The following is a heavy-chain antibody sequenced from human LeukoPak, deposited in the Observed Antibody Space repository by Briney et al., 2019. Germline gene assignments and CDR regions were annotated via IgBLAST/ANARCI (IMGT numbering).Heavy chain of an antibody. D-gene: IGHD3-22*01. Sequence: VKVSCKASGYTFTSYGISWVRQAPGQGLEWMGWISAYNGNTNYAQKLQGRVTMTTDTSTSTAYMELRSLRSDDTAVYYCARDVYYYDSSGYYPLDYWGQGTLVTVSS. CDR3: ARDVYYYDSSGYYPLDY. V-gene: IGHV1-18*01. CDR2: ISAYNGNT. CDR1: GYTFTSYG. J-gene: IGHJ4*02.